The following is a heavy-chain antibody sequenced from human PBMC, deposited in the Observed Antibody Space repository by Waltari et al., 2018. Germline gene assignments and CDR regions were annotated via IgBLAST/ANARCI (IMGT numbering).Heavy chain of an antibody. D-gene: IGHD1-1*01. V-gene: IGHV3-23*01. Sequence: AASGFTFSNYGMSWVRQAPGKGLEWVSGISGSGGGTYYADSVKGRFTISRDNSKNTVYLQMNSLRVEDTAVYYCARRGKVEQVLLYSFDHWGQGTLVTVSS. J-gene: IGHJ4*02. CDR1: GFTFSNYG. CDR2: ISGSGGGT. CDR3: ARRGKVEQVLLYSFDH.